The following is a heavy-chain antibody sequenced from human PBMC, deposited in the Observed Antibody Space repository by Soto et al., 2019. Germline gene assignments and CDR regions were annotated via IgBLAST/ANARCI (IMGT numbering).Heavy chain of an antibody. CDR3: ARHVGVLVPAAMPLFGP. Sequence: QVQLVQSGAEVKKPGASVKVSCKASGYTFTSYYMHWVRQAPGQGLEWMGIINPSGGSTSYAQKFRGRVTMTRDTYTSTVYMELSRLRSEDTTVYYCARHVGVLVPAAMPLFGPWGQGTLVTVSS. D-gene: IGHD2-2*01. J-gene: IGHJ5*02. V-gene: IGHV1-46*01. CDR2: INPSGGST. CDR1: GYTFTSYY.